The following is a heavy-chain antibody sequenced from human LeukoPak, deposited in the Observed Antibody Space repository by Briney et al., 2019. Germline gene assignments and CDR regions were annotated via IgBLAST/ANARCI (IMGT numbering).Heavy chain of an antibody. CDR1: GFTFSTYW. CDR3: AGRYGMDV. V-gene: IGHV3-74*01. J-gene: IGHJ6*02. CDR2: VNSDGSIT. Sequence: GGSLRLSCAASGFTFSTYWMHWVRQAPGKGLVWVSRVNSDGSITTYADSVKGRFTISRDNAKNTLYLQMNSLRAEDTAVYYCAGRYGMDVWGQGTTVTVSS.